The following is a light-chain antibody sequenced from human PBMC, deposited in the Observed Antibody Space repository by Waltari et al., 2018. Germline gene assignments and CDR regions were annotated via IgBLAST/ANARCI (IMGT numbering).Light chain of an antibody. J-gene: IGKJ2*01. Sequence: GRASQSIRTYLGWYQQKPGQAPRLLLFDASSRATGIPARFRGTGSGTDFTLTVSDLEPEDFGIYYCQQRSIWPYTFGQGTRLEIK. V-gene: IGKV3-11*01. CDR1: QSIRTY. CDR2: DAS. CDR3: QQRSIWPYT.